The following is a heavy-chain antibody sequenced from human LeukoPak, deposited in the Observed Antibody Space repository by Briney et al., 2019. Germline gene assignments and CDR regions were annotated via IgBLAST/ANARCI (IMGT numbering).Heavy chain of an antibody. CDR1: GFTFSNCA. CDR2: ISGSGQKT. D-gene: IGHD6-25*01. J-gene: IGHJ4*01. CDR3: AKDRSAIDPFYFDL. Sequence: PGGSLRISCAPSGFTFSNCAMNSVRQPPGKWLEWVSGISGSGQKTFYADSVKGRFTISRDNVKQMVFLQMDNVRGDDTAIYYCAKDRSAIDPFYFDLWGHGILVPVSS. V-gene: IGHV3-23*01.